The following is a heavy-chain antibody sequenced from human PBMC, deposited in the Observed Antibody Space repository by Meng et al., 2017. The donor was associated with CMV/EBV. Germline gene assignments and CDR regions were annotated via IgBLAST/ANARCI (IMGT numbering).Heavy chain of an antibody. D-gene: IGHD6-6*01. CDR1: GFTFSSYG. CDR2: IRYDGSNK. V-gene: IGHV3-30*02. Sequence: GESLKISCAASGFTFSSYGMHWVRQAPGKGLEWVAFIRYDGSNKYYADSVKGRFTISRDNSKNTLYLQMSSLRAEDTAVYYCATWPYSSSYYYYGMDVWGQGTTVTVSS. CDR3: ATWPYSSSYYYYGMDV. J-gene: IGHJ6*02.